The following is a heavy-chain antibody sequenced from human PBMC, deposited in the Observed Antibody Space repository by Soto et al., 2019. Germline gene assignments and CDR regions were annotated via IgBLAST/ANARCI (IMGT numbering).Heavy chain of an antibody. CDR3: ARSNSSSWYGYRANDAFDI. J-gene: IGHJ3*02. CDR2: IIPIFGTA. D-gene: IGHD6-13*01. CDR1: GGTFSSYA. V-gene: IGHV1-69*13. Sequence: ASVKVSCKASGGTFSSYAISWVRQAPGQGLEWMGGIIPIFGTANYAQKFQGRVTITADESTSTAYMELSSLRSEDTAVYYCARSNSSSWYGYRANDAFDIWGQGTMVTVSS.